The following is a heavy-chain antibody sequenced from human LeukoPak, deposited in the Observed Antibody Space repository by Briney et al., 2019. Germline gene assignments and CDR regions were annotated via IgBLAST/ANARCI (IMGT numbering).Heavy chain of an antibody. CDR2: INWNGGTI. D-gene: IGHD3-10*01. Sequence: GGSLRLSCAASGFVFDDYGMNWVRQVPGKGLEWVSGINWNGGTIGYADSVKGRFTISRDNAKNTLYLQMNSLRAEDTAVYYCASHREITMVRGVFDYWGQGTLVTVSS. CDR3: ASHREITMVRGVFDY. CDR1: GFVFDDYG. J-gene: IGHJ4*02. V-gene: IGHV3-20*04.